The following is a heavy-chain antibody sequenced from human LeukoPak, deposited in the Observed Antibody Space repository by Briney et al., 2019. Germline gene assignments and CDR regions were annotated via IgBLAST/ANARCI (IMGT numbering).Heavy chain of an antibody. CDR3: ARDSSPSYGSSGYRPADFDY. Sequence: GGSLRLSCAASGFTFSSYWMSWVRQAPGKGLEWVANIKQDGSEKYYVDSVKGRFTISRDNAKNSLYLQMNSLRAEDTAVYYCARDSSPSYGSSGYRPADFDYWGQGTLVSVSS. J-gene: IGHJ4*02. V-gene: IGHV3-7*01. D-gene: IGHD3-22*01. CDR2: IKQDGSEK. CDR1: GFTFSSYW.